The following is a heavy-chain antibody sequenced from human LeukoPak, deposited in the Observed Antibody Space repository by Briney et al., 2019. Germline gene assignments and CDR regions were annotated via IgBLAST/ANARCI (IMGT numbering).Heavy chain of an antibody. Sequence: PGGSLRLSCAASGFDASANSMNWVRQAPGRGLEWVSVVYSGGATDYADSIKGRFTISRDKSKNTLYLQMHSLRPEDTAVYYCARVRLNWFEHWGQGTPVTVAS. J-gene: IGHJ5*02. V-gene: IGHV3-66*02. CDR1: GFDASANS. CDR2: VYSGGAT. CDR3: ARVRLNWFEH.